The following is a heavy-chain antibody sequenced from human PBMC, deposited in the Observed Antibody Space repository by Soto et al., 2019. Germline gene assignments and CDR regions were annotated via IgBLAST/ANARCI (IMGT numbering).Heavy chain of an antibody. J-gene: IGHJ1*01. CDR3: GADVGGYINGLARH. Sequence: QMQLVQSGPEVKKPGTSVKVSCKTSGFTFSSSAVHWVRQARGHRLQWIGWIDVGSANANYAQMLQERVNIIRDMSTSTAYMELSSLRAEHTAVYYCGADVGGYINGLARHWGPGTLVTVS. CDR2: IDVGSANA. CDR1: GFTFSSSA. D-gene: IGHD1-26*01. V-gene: IGHV1-58*01.